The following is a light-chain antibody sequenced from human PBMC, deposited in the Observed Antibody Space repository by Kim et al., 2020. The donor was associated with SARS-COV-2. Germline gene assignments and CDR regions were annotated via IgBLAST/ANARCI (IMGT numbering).Light chain of an antibody. J-gene: IGLJ3*02. CDR1: SSDVGAYKY. CDR2: DVS. CDR3: SSYTSSNTRV. V-gene: IGLV2-14*03. Sequence: QSVLTQPASVSGSPGQSITISCTGTSSDVGAYKYVSWYQQHPGKAPKLMIYDVSNRPSGVSNRFSGSKSGNTASLTISGLQAEDEADYYCSSYTSSNTRVCGGGTKVTV.